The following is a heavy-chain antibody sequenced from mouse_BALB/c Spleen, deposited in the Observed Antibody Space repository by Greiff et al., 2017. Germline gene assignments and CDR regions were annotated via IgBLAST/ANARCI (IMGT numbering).Heavy chain of an antibody. Sequence: EVKLMESGGGLVQPGGSLKLSCAASGFTFSSYTMSWVRQTPEKRLEWVAYISNGGGSTYYPDTVKGRFTISRDNAKNTLYLQMSSLKSEDTAMYYCARRGTARVYAMDYWGQGTSVTVSS. CDR1: GFTFSSYT. V-gene: IGHV5-12-2*01. D-gene: IGHD3-2*01. CDR2: ISNGGGST. J-gene: IGHJ4*01. CDR3: ARRGTARVYAMDY.